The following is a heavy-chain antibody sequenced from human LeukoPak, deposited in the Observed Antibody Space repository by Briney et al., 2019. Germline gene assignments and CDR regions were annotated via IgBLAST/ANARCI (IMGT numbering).Heavy chain of an antibody. Sequence: GGSLRLSCAASGFTFSNYGMHWVRQVPGKGLEWVAAIWFDGIRKYYADSVKGRLTISRDNSKNTLYLQMNSLRAEDTAVYYCARDLEDSSPFGAFDMWGQGTTVTVSS. CDR2: IWFDGIRK. D-gene: IGHD3-22*01. V-gene: IGHV3-33*01. CDR1: GFTFSNYG. CDR3: ARDLEDSSPFGAFDM. J-gene: IGHJ3*02.